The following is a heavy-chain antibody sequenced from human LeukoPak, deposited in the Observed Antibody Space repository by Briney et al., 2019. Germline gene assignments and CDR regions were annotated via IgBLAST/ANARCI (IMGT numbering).Heavy chain of an antibody. D-gene: IGHD6-19*01. CDR2: IHYSGST. V-gene: IGHV4-59*13. CDR3: ARHGVAGTPYYFDY. J-gene: IGHJ4*02. Sequence: SETLSLTCSVSGGSISGYYWGWIRQPPGKGLEWIGYIHYSGSTNCNPSLKSRVTMSVDTSKEQFSLKLNSVTAADTAVYYCARHGVAGTPYYFDYWGQGTLVTVSS. CDR1: GGSISGYY.